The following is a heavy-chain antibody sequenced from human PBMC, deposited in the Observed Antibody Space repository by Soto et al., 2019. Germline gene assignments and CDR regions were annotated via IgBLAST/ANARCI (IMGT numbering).Heavy chain of an antibody. V-gene: IGHV3-30*18. Sequence: GGSLRLSCAASGFTFSSYGMHWVRQAPGKGLEWVAVISYDGSNKYYADSVKGRFTISRDNSKNMLYLQMNSLRAEDTAVYYCAKDTVYSSYCVGAFDIWGQATMVTVSS. J-gene: IGHJ3*02. CDR1: GFTFSSYG. CDR3: AKDTVYSSYCVGAFDI. D-gene: IGHD5-12*01. CDR2: ISYDGSNK.